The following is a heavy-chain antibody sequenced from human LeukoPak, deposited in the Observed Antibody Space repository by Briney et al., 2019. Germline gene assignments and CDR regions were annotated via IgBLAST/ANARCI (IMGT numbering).Heavy chain of an antibody. CDR1: GDSVSSNSAA. Sequence: PSQTLSLTCAISGDSVSSNSAAWNWIRQSPSRGLEWLGRTYYRSKWYNDYAVSVKSRITINPDTSKNQFSLQLSSVTPEDTAVYYCARGALDYSSGWYEGVYYYYGMDVWGQGTTVTVSS. J-gene: IGHJ6*02. CDR2: TYYRSKWYN. D-gene: IGHD6-19*01. CDR3: ARGALDYSSGWYEGVYYYYGMDV. V-gene: IGHV6-1*01.